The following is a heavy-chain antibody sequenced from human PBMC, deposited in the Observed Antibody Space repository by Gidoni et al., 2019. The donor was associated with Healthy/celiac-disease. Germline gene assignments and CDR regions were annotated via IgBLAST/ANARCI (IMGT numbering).Heavy chain of an antibody. D-gene: IGHD6-13*01. CDR3: ASRVIAAAGTGTCDI. CDR2: IHHSGST. V-gene: IGHV4-34*01. J-gene: IGHJ3*02. Sequence: VPLQHCGSGRLKPSITLSLSCACSGMSFSGYYWRWIRQHPGKGLEWIGEIHHSGSTNYNPSLKSRVTISVDTSKNQFSLKLSSVTAADTAVYYCASRVIAAAGTGTCDIWGQGTMVTVSS. CDR1: GMSFSGYY.